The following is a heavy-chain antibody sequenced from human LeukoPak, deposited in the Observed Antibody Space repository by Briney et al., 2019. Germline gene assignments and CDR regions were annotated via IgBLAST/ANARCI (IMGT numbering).Heavy chain of an antibody. CDR3: ARGDSSGPQFDY. J-gene: IGHJ4*02. D-gene: IGHD3-22*01. CDR1: GFTFSSSS. Sequence: GGSLRLSCAASGFTFSSSSMNWVRQAPGKGLEWVSSISSSSSYIYYADSVKGRFTISRDNAKNSLYLQMNSLRAEDTAVYYCARGDSSGPQFDYWGQGTLVTVSS. V-gene: IGHV3-21*01. CDR2: ISSSSSYI.